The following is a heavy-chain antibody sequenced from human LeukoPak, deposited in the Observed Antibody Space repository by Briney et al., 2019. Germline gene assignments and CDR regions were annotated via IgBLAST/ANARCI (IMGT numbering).Heavy chain of an antibody. Sequence: PGRSPRLSCAASGFTFSSYGMHWVRQAPGKGQEWVAVTWYDGSNKYYVDSVKGRFTISRDNSKNTLYLQMNSLRAEDTAVYYCARDHSNTWYGVDYWGQGTLVTVSS. CDR3: ARDHSNTWYGVDY. CDR2: TWYDGSNK. V-gene: IGHV3-33*01. CDR1: GFTFSSYG. J-gene: IGHJ4*02. D-gene: IGHD6-13*01.